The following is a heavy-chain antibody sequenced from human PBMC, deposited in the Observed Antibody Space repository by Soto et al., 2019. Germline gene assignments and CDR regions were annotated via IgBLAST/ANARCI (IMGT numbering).Heavy chain of an antibody. CDR1: GYTFTGYY. CDR2: INPNRGGT. CDR3: AREVPYGDYPDY. Sequence: QVQLVQSGAEVKKPGASVKVSCKASGYTFTGYYMHWVRQAPGQGLEWMGWINPNRGGTNYAQKFQGRVTMTRDTSISTAYMELSRLRSDDTAVYYCAREVPYGDYPDYWGHGTLVTVSS. V-gene: IGHV1-2*02. D-gene: IGHD4-17*01. J-gene: IGHJ4*01.